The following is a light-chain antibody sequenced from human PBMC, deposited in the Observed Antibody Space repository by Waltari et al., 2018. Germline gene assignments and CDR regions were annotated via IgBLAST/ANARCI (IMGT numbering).Light chain of an antibody. J-gene: IGLJ2*01. V-gene: IGLV3-21*01. Sequence: SSVLTQPPSVSLAPGKTARITCGGNNIGVKSVHWYQQKPGQAPALVIYDDSDRPSGIPERFSGSNSGNTATLTISRVEAGDEADYYCQVWDSNTDHVVFGGGTKLTVL. CDR1: NIGVKS. CDR2: DDS. CDR3: QVWDSNTDHVV.